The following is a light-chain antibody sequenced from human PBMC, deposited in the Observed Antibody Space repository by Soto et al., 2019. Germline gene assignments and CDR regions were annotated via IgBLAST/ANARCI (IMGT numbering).Light chain of an antibody. Sequence: EIVLTQSPGTLSLSPGERATLSCRASQSVSSTYLAWYRQKPGQAPRLLIYGASSRATGIPDRFSGSGSGTDFTLTISRLEPEEFAVYYCQQYGSSTWTFGQGTKV. CDR2: GAS. CDR1: QSVSSTY. J-gene: IGKJ1*01. V-gene: IGKV3-20*01. CDR3: QQYGSSTWT.